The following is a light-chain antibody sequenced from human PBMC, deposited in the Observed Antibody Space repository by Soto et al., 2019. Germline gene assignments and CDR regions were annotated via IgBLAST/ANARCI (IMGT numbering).Light chain of an antibody. J-gene: IGKJ1*01. Sequence: EIVMTQSPATLSVSPGERATLSCRASQSVSSNLAWYQQKPGQAPRLLIYGASTRATGIPARLSGSGSGTEFTLTISSLQSEDFAVYCCQQYNNWPRTFGQGTKVDIK. CDR2: GAS. CDR1: QSVSSN. V-gene: IGKV3-15*01. CDR3: QQYNNWPRT.